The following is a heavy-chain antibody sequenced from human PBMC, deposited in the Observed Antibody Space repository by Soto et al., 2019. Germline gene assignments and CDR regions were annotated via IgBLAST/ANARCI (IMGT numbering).Heavy chain of an antibody. CDR1: GGTCTGDG. CDR2: ISAYNGDT. Sequence: ASVKVSCTAYGGTCTGDGITWVRQAPGQGLEWMAWISAYNGDTNYAVKFEDRATVTTDTITSTAFMDLGRLRSDDTAVYYCARDLPYINSRNQDAFDIWGQGTMVTVSS. D-gene: IGHD6-13*01. J-gene: IGHJ3*02. V-gene: IGHV1-18*04. CDR3: ARDLPYINSRNQDAFDI.